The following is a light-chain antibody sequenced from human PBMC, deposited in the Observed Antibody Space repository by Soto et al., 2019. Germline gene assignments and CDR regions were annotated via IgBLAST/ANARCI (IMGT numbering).Light chain of an antibody. Sequence: QAVVTQPPSVSGAPGQRVTISCTGSSSNIGAGYDVHWYQQLPGTATKLLIYGNSNRPSGVPDRFSGSKSGTSASLAVTGLQAEDEADYYCQSYDSSLSGSGVVFGGGTKLTVL. CDR3: QSYDSSLSGSGVV. V-gene: IGLV1-40*01. J-gene: IGLJ2*01. CDR2: GNS. CDR1: SSNIGAGYD.